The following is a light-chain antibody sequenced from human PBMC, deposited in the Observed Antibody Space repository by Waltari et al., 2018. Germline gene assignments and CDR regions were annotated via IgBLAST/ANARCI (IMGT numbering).Light chain of an antibody. CDR3: SSYTSSSVV. V-gene: IGLV2-14*01. Sequence: QSALTQSASVSGSPGQSITISCTGTSSDVGGYNYVSWYQQHPGKAPKLMIYDVSKRPSGVSNRFSCSKSGNTASLTISGLQAEDEADYYCSSYTSSSVVFGGGTKLTVL. J-gene: IGLJ2*01. CDR2: DVS. CDR1: SSDVGGYNY.